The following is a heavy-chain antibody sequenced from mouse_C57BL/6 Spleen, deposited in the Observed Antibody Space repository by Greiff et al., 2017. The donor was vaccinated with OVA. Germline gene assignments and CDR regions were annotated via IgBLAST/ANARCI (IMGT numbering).Heavy chain of an antibody. CDR2: IRSKSNNYAT. V-gene: IGHV10-1*01. CDR3: VRPAYSYYAMDY. D-gene: IGHD2-10*01. CDR1: GFSFNTYA. Sequence: DVKLVESGGGLVQPKGSLKLSCAASGFSFNTYAMNWVRQAPGKGLEWVARIRSKSNNYATYYADSVKDRFTISRDDSESMLYLQMNNLKTEDTAMYYCVRPAYSYYAMDYWGQGTSVTVSS. J-gene: IGHJ4*01.